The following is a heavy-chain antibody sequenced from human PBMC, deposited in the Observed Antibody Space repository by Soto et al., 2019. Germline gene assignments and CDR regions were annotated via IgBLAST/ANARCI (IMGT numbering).Heavy chain of an antibody. CDR1: GFTFSSYA. CDR3: AKGIPGFPYSSGWYPFKRESGDDDHVDFDY. Sequence: GGSLRLSCAASGFTFSSYAMSWVRQAPGKGLEWVSAISGSGGSTYYADSVKGRFTISRDNSKNTLYLQMNSLRAEDTAVYYCAKGIPGFPYSSGWYPFKRESGDDDHVDFDYWGQGTLVTVSS. J-gene: IGHJ4*02. D-gene: IGHD6-19*01. V-gene: IGHV3-23*01. CDR2: ISGSGGST.